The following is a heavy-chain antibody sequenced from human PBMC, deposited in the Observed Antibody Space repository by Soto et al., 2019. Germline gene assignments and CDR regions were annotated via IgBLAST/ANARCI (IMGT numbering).Heavy chain of an antibody. CDR1: GFTFSSYA. CDR3: ARGTYSGSYYKRFDP. CDR2: ISYDGSNK. Sequence: QVQLVESGGGVVQPGRSLRLSCAASGFTFSSYAMHWVRQAPGKGLEWVAVISYDGSNKYYADSVKGRFTISRDNSKTTLYLQMNSLRAEDTAVYYCARGTYSGSYYKRFDPWGQGTLVTVSS. D-gene: IGHD1-26*01. V-gene: IGHV3-30-3*01. J-gene: IGHJ5*02.